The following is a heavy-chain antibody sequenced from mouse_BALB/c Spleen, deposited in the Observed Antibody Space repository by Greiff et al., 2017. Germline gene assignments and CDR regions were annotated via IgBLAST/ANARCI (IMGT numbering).Heavy chain of an antibody. CDR1: GFTFSNYW. Sequence: EVHLVESGGGLVQPGGSMKLSCVASGFTFSNYWMNWVRQSPEKGLEWVAEIRLKSNNYATHYAESVKGRFTISRDDSKSSVYLQMNNLRAEDTGIYYCTRGSQYYYAMDYWGQGTSVTVSS. CDR2: IRLKSNNYAT. V-gene: IGHV6-6*02. CDR3: TRGSQYYYAMDY. J-gene: IGHJ4*01.